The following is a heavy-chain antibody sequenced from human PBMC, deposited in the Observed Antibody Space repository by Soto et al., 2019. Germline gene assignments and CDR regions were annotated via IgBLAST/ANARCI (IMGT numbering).Heavy chain of an antibody. V-gene: IGHV3-21*01. J-gene: IGHJ4*02. CDR3: ARTNGAYSNYFDY. Sequence: EVQLVESGGGLVKPGGSLRLSCAASGFTFSSYSMVWVRQAPEKGLEWVSSIGGSSGHIYYADSLKGRFTISRDNAKNSLYLQMNSLRVADTAVSYCARTNGAYSNYFDYWGQGTLVTVSS. D-gene: IGHD2-8*01. CDR1: GFTFSSYS. CDR2: IGGSSGHI.